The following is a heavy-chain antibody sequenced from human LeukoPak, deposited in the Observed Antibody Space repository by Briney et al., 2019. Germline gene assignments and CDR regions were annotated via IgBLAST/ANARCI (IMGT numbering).Heavy chain of an antibody. D-gene: IGHD5-18*01. V-gene: IGHV4-30-2*01. CDR3: ASGGYSYGFDY. CDR1: GGSISSGGFS. Sequence: SETLSLTCAVSGGSISSGGFSWSWIRQPPGKGLEWIGYIYHNGNTYYSPSLKSRVTISVDRSKNQLSLKLSSVTAADTAMYYCASGGYSYGFDYWGQGTLVTVSS. CDR2: IYHNGNT. J-gene: IGHJ4*02.